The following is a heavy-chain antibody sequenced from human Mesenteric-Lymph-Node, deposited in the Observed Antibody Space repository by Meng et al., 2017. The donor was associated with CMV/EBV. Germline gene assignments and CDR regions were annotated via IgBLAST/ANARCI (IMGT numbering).Heavy chain of an antibody. Sequence: GGSLRLSCAASGFTFSSYGMHWVRQAPGKGLEWVAIISYDGSDKYYADSVKGRFTISRDKSKNTLYLQMNSLRPEDTAVYYCARGGALTTVYYGLDVWGQGTTVTVSS. J-gene: IGHJ6*02. V-gene: IGHV3-30*19. CDR1: GFTFSSYG. CDR2: ISYDGSDK. D-gene: IGHD4/OR15-4a*01. CDR3: ARGGALTTVYYGLDV.